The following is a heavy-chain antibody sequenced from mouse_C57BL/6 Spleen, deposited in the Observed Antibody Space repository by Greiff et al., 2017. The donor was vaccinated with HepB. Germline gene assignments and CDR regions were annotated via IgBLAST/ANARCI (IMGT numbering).Heavy chain of an antibody. D-gene: IGHD1-1*01. CDR3: ASPYYYGSSWYFDV. CDR1: GYAFSSYW. V-gene: IGHV1-80*01. CDR2: IYPGDGDT. Sequence: VQLQQSGAELVKPGASVKISCKASGYAFSSYWMNWVKQRPGKGLEWIGQIYPGDGDTNYNGKFKGKATLTADKSSSTAYMQLSSLTSEDSAVYFCASPYYYGSSWYFDVWGTGTTVTVSS. J-gene: IGHJ1*03.